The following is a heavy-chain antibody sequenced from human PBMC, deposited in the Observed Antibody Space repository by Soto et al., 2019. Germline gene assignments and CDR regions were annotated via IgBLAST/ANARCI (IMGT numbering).Heavy chain of an antibody. Sequence: QVQFVQSGAEVKKPGASVRLSCKPSGYTLPNYSIQWVRQAAGQGLQWLGCINPGSGYTESSQRFQGRVTLSRDNSASTFYMDLTRLTSEDTAVYFCTRDLNGGNPFDYWGQGTLVTVSS. CDR3: TRDLNGGNPFDY. V-gene: IGHV1-3*01. CDR1: GYTLPNYS. J-gene: IGHJ4*02. CDR2: INPGSGYT. D-gene: IGHD2-8*01.